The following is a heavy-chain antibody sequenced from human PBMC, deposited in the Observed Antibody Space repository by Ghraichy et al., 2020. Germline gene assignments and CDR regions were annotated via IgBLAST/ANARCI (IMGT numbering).Heavy chain of an antibody. Sequence: SETLSLTCTVSGGSISSGGYYWSWIRQHPGKGLEWIGYIYYSGSTYYNPSLKSRVTISVDTSKNQFSLKLSSVTAADTAVYYCARAPSDYGGKGIVDYWGQGTLVTVSS. J-gene: IGHJ4*02. V-gene: IGHV4-31*03. CDR2: IYYSGST. D-gene: IGHD4-23*01. CDR3: ARAPSDYGGKGIVDY. CDR1: GGSISSGGYY.